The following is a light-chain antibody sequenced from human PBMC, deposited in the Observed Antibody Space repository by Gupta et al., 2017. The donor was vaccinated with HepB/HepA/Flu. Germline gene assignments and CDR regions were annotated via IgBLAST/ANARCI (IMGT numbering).Light chain of an antibody. CDR3: QAWYSSTVVV. Sequence: SYELPQPTSVSVSPGQTASITCSGAKLGDKYACWYQQKPGQSPVLVIFHDSKRPTRVPERFSGSNSGNTAALTFSGTQASDEAGYCCQAWYSSTVVVVGGGTGLTVL. CDR1: KLGDKY. CDR2: HDS. J-gene: IGLJ2*01. V-gene: IGLV3-1*01.